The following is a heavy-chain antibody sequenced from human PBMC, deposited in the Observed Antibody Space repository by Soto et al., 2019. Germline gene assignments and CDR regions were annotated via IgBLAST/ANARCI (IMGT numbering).Heavy chain of an antibody. CDR3: ARGVSAGVDY. J-gene: IGHJ4*02. Sequence: QVQLVQSGAEVREPGASVKVSCKASGYSFTSLDINWVRQTAGQGLEWMGWMEPSTGRTGYAQKFQGRVTMTRDTSINTAYRELTTLTSDDTGFYFCARGVSAGVDYWGQGTLVIVSS. D-gene: IGHD1-26*01. CDR2: MEPSTGRT. V-gene: IGHV1-8*01. CDR1: GYSFTSLD.